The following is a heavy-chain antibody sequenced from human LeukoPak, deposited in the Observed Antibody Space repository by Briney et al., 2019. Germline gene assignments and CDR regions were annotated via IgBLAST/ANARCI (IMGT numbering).Heavy chain of an antibody. Sequence: GGSLRLSFATPGFPFSSLRMQWVRQGPGKGLVWVSRNNSDGSSTSYGDCVKGRFNISRDNAKNTLYLQMNSLRAEDTAVYYCAREVTRTSIVVVTRDARYDMDVWGQGTTVTVSS. J-gene: IGHJ6*02. CDR1: GFPFSSLR. CDR2: NNSDGSST. V-gene: IGHV3-74*01. CDR3: AREVTRTSIVVVTRDARYDMDV. D-gene: IGHD2-21*02.